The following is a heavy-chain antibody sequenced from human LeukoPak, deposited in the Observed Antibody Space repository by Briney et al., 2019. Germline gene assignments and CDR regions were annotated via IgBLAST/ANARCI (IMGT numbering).Heavy chain of an antibody. D-gene: IGHD3-16*02. CDR2: IIPIFGTA. CDR1: GGTFSSYA. J-gene: IGHJ3*02. CDR3: ARQIYQGIMITFGGVIATNAFDI. Sequence: SVKVSCKASGGTFSSYAISWVRQAPGQGLEWMGGIIPIFGTANYAQKFQGRVTITTDESTSTAYMELSSLRSEDTAVYYCARQIYQGIMITFGGVIATNAFDIWGQGTMVTVSS. V-gene: IGHV1-69*05.